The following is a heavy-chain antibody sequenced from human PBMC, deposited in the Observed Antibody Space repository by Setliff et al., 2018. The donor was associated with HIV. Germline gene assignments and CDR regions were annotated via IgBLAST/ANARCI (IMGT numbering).Heavy chain of an antibody. CDR1: GGSISSGSYY. CDR3: ATYSSSWPDY. D-gene: IGHD6-13*01. Sequence: PSETLSLTCTVSGGSISSGSYYWSWIRQPAGKGLEWIGRIYTSGSTNYNPSLKSRVTISVDTSKNQFSLKLSSVTAADTSVYYCATYSSSWPDYWGQGTLVTVSS. CDR2: IYTSGST. V-gene: IGHV4-61*02. J-gene: IGHJ4*02.